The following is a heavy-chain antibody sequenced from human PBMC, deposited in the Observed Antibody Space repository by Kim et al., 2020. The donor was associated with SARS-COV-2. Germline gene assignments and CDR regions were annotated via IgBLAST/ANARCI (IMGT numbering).Heavy chain of an antibody. V-gene: IGHV3-9*01. CDR2: ISWNSGSI. D-gene: IGHD5-18*01. CDR3: AKDIGSYGWDYYYYYGMDV. CDR1: GFTFDDYA. Sequence: GGSLRLSCAASGFTFDDYAMHWVRQAPGKGLEWVSGISWNSGSIGYADSVKGRFTISRDNAKNSLYLQMNSLRAEDTALYYCAKDIGSYGWDYYYYYGMDVWGQGTTVTVSS. J-gene: IGHJ6*02.